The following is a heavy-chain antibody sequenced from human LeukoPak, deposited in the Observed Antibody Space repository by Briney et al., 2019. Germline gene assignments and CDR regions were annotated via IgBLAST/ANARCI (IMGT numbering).Heavy chain of an antibody. CDR3: TREERGYIPAF. Sequence: GGSLRLSCAASGFTLSNYAMHWVRQTPGKGLEWVAFVSYDGSWDSHSDSVKGRFTISRDDSKNTLYLQMTRLRAEDTAVYYCTREERGYIPAFWGQGTLVTVSS. V-gene: IGHV3-30*01. J-gene: IGHJ4*02. CDR2: VSYDGSWD. CDR1: GFTLSNYA. D-gene: IGHD3-16*02.